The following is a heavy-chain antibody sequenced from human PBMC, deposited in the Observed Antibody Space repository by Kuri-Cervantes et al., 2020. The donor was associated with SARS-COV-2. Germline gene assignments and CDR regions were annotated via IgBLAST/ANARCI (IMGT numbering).Heavy chain of an antibody. J-gene: IGHJ4*02. CDR2: INPNSGGT. D-gene: IGHD3-3*01. CDR3: ARGGPITIFGVVTKRFDY. V-gene: IGHV1-2*02. CDR1: GYTFTGYY. Sequence: ASVKVSCKASGYTFTGYYMHWVRQAPGQGLGWMGWINPNSGGTNYAQKFQGRVTMTRDTSISTAYMELSRLRSDDTAVYYCARGGPITIFGVVTKRFDYWGQGTLVTVSS.